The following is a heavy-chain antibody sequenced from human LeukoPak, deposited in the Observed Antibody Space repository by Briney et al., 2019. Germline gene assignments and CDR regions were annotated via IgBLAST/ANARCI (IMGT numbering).Heavy chain of an antibody. CDR1: GFTFSSYS. CDR2: ISSSSRTI. CDR3: ARQSGTMVTTRFDY. D-gene: IGHD4-17*01. Sequence: PGGSLRLSCAASGFTFSSYSMNWVRQAPGKGLEWVSYISSSSRTIYYADSVKGRFTISRDNAKNSLYLQMNSLRAEDTAIYYCARQSGTMVTTRFDYWGQGTLVNVSS. V-gene: IGHV3-48*01. J-gene: IGHJ4*02.